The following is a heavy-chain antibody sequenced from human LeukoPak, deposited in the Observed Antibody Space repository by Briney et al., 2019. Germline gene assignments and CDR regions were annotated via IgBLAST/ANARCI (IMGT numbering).Heavy chain of an antibody. V-gene: IGHV3-7*03. D-gene: IGHD5-18*01. CDR3: MRGYGYHHY. Sequence: PGGSLRLSCAASGFTFSSYWMSWVRQAPGKGLEWVANVKQDGSEKYYIDSVKGRFAISRDNAKNSLYLQMNSLRAEDTAVYYCMRGYGYHHYWGQGTLVTVSS. CDR2: VKQDGSEK. J-gene: IGHJ4*02. CDR1: GFTFSSYW.